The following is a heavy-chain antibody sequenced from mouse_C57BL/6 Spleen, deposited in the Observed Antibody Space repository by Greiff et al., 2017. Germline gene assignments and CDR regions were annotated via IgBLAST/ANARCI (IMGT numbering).Heavy chain of an antibody. J-gene: IGHJ1*03. Sequence: QVQLQQSDAELVKPGASVTISCKVSGYTFTDHTIHWMKQRPEQGLEWIGYIYPRDGSTKYNEKFKGKATLTAYESYSTAYMQLSSLTSEDYAVYFGTKELFPYVDYWGKGTTLTVSS. CDR1: GYTFTDHT. CDR3: TKELFPYVDY. D-gene: IGHD1-3*01. V-gene: IGHV1-78*01. CDR2: IYPRDGST.